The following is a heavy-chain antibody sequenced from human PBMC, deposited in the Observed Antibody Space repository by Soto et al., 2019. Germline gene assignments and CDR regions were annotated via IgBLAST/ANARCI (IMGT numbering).Heavy chain of an antibody. CDR3: AREVIAAS. J-gene: IGHJ3*01. D-gene: IGHD6-6*01. CDR1: GFTFSSYA. V-gene: IGHV3-30-3*01. CDR2: ISYDGSNK. Sequence: QVQLVESGGGVVQPGRSLRLSCAASGFTFSSYAMHWVRQAPGKGLEWVAVISYDGSNKYYADSVKGLFTISRDNAKNTLYLQMNSLRAEDTAVYYCAREVIAASWGQGTMVTVSS.